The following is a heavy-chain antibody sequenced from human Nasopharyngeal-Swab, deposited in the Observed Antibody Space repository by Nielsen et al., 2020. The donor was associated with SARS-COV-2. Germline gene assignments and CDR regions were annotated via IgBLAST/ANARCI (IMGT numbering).Heavy chain of an antibody. CDR2: INSDGSRT. D-gene: IGHD7-27*01. Sequence: GESLKISCAVSGFTFSDSWIHWVRQAPGKGLVWVSRINSDGSRTGYADSVKGRFTISRDNAKNTLYLQMNSLRAEDTAVYCCARDFDKTGDWGQGTLVTVSS. J-gene: IGHJ4*02. CDR3: ARDFDKTGD. CDR1: GFTFSDSW. V-gene: IGHV3-74*01.